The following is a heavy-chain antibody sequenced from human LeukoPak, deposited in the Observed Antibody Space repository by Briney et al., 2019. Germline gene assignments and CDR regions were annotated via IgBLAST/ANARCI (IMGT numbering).Heavy chain of an antibody. D-gene: IGHD3-10*01. CDR2: IYHSGST. Sequence: SETLSLTCAVSGYSISSGYYWGWIRQPPGKGLEWIGSIYHSGSTYYNPSLKSRVTISVDTSKNQFSLKLSSVTAADTAVYYCARFSTMLDFWGRGTLVTVSS. J-gene: IGHJ4*02. CDR3: ARFSTMLDF. CDR1: GYSISSGYY. V-gene: IGHV4-38-2*01.